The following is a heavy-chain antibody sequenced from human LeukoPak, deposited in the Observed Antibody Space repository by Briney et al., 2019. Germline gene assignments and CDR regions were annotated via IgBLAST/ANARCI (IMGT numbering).Heavy chain of an antibody. CDR2: IWPDGSEK. CDR3: AKLKGQVTTWDS. Sequence: GGSLRLSCAASGFIFSNNYMSWVRQAPGRGLEWLATIWPDGSEKRYADSLRGRVTISRDNVERSLYLQMNSLRAEDTAVYYCAKLKGQVTTWDSWGLGIRVTVSS. CDR1: GFIFSNNY. V-gene: IGHV3-7*03. J-gene: IGHJ5*01. D-gene: IGHD2-21*02.